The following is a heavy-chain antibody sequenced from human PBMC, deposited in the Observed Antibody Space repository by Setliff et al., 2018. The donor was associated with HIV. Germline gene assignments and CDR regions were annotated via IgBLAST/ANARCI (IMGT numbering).Heavy chain of an antibody. V-gene: IGHV3-7*03. D-gene: IGHD2-15*01. CDR1: GFTLSSYS. CDR2: IGQDGSEK. J-gene: IGHJ4*02. Sequence: GGSLRLSCAASGFTLSSYSMSWVRQAPGKGLEWVANIGQDGSEKYYVDSVMGRFTISRDNAKNSLELEMKFLSDEETAVYYCARCAAGPYCRNSFDYWGRGALVTVSS. CDR3: ARCAAGPYCRNSFDY.